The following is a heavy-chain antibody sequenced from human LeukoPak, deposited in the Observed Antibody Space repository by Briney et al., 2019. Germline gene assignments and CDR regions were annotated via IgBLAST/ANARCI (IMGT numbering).Heavy chain of an antibody. CDR1: GFTFSSYA. Sequence: GGSLRLSCAASGFTFSSYAMSWVRQAPGKGLEWVSAISGSGGSTYYADSVKGRFTISRDNSKNTLYLQMNSLRAEDTAVYYCARRRPGYYYDSSGSSAPEFDYWGQGTLVTVSS. V-gene: IGHV3-23*01. D-gene: IGHD3-22*01. CDR2: ISGSGGST. J-gene: IGHJ4*02. CDR3: ARRRPGYYYDSSGSSAPEFDY.